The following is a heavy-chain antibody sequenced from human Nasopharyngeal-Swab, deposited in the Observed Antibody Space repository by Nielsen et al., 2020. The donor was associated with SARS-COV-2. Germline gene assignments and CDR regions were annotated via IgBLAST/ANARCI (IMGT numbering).Heavy chain of an antibody. CDR1: GFSFGDYD. CDR2: TSSDSRTI. V-gene: IGHV3-48*02. Sequence: GESLKISCAASGFSFGDYDMNWVRQAPGKGLEWLSFTSSDSRTIYYADSVRGRFTISRDNDKNSLYLQMNSLRDEDTALFHCVRPLRGTGTPGSWGQGTLVTVSS. CDR3: VRPLRGTGTPGS. J-gene: IGHJ5*02. D-gene: IGHD1-1*01.